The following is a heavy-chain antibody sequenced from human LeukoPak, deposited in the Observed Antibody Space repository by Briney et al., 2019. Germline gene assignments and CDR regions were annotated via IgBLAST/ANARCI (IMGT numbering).Heavy chain of an antibody. J-gene: IGHJ4*02. Sequence: GGSLRLSCAATGLSVSSNFMSWVSQAPGKGLEWVSVIYGGGSTYYADSVKGRFTISRDTPKNTLYLQMNSLRVEDTAVYYCASWPVGWYGEDSWGQGTLVTVSS. CDR3: ASWPVGWYGEDS. D-gene: IGHD6-19*01. CDR1: GLSVSSNF. V-gene: IGHV3-53*01. CDR2: IYGGGST.